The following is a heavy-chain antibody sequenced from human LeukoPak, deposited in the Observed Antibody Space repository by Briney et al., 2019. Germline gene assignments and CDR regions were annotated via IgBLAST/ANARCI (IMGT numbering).Heavy chain of an antibody. CDR1: GGTFSSYA. Sequence: ASVKVSCKASGGTFSSYAISWVRQAPGQGLAWMGRIIPILGIANYAQKFQGRVTITADKSTSTAYMELSSLRSEDTAVYYCALPDSGYDPPFDYWGQGTLVTVSS. D-gene: IGHD5-12*01. V-gene: IGHV1-69*04. J-gene: IGHJ4*02. CDR3: ALPDSGYDPPFDY. CDR2: IIPILGIA.